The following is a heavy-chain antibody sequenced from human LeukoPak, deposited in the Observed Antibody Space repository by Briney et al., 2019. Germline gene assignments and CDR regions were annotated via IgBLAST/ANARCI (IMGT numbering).Heavy chain of an antibody. CDR2: IYTSGST. D-gene: IGHD5/OR15-5a*01. CDR1: GGSISSYY. V-gene: IGHV4-4*07. J-gene: IGHJ5*02. CDR3: AREYGVYDPNWFDP. Sequence: SETLSLTCTVSGGSISSYYWSWIRQPAGKGLEWIGRIYTSGSTNYNPSLKSRVTMSVDTSKNQFSLKLSSVTAADTAVYYCAREYGVYDPNWFDPWGQGTLVTVSS.